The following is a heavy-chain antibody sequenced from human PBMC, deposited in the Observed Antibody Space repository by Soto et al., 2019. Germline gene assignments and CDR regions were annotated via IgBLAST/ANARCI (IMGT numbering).Heavy chain of an antibody. V-gene: IGHV4-59*01. CDR2: IYYSGST. J-gene: IGHJ4*02. Sequence: SETLSLTCTVSGGSISSYYWSWIRQPPGKGLEWIGYIYYSGSTNYNPSLKSRVTISVDTSKNQFSLKLSSVTAADTAVYYCARVAAAAGTRTIDYWGQGTLVTVS. D-gene: IGHD6-13*01. CDR3: ARVAAAAGTRTIDY. CDR1: GGSISSYY.